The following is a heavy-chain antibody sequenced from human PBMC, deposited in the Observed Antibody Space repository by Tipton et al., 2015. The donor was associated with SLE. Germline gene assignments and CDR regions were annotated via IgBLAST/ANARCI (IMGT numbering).Heavy chain of an antibody. J-gene: IGHJ6*03. D-gene: IGHD3-22*01. CDR1: GFTFTDYY. CDR2: ISSSGYTI. Sequence: SLRLSCAASGFTFTDYYMNWIRQAPGEGLEWISYISSSGYTIYYADSVKGRFAISRDNAKNSLYLRMYSLRAEDTAVYYCASGPGFYDSSGYYPHYYYYMDVWGKGTTVTVSS. V-gene: IGHV3-11*04. CDR3: ASGPGFYDSSGYYPHYYYYMDV.